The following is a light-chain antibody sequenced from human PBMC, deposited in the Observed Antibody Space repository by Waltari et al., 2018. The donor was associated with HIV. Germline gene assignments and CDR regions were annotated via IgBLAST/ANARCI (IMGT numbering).Light chain of an antibody. CDR3: QQRSNWPPAYT. CDR1: QSVSTY. V-gene: IGKV3-11*01. J-gene: IGKJ2*01. Sequence: EIVLTQFPATLSLSPGKRVTLSCRASQSVSTYLAWYQQKPGQAPRLLIYDASTMAAVIPARFSGSGSGTDFTLTISSLETEDFAVYYCQQRSNWPPAYTFGQGTKLEIK. CDR2: DAS.